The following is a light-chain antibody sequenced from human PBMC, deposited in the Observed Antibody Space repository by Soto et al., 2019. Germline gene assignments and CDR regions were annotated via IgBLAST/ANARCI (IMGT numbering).Light chain of an antibody. CDR2: KNN. CDR1: RSNVGANYD. CDR3: QSYDNILSGPL. Sequence: QSVLTQPPSVSGAPGQTMTISCTGSRSNVGANYDVHWYQVLPGAGPRLLIYKNNNRPSGVPDRFSGSKSGTSASLAITGLRAEDEADYYCQSYDNILSGPLFGGGTQVTVL. V-gene: IGLV1-40*01. J-gene: IGLJ3*02.